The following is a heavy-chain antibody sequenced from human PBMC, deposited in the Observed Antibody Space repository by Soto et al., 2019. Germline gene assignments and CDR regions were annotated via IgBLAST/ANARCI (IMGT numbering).Heavy chain of an antibody. V-gene: IGHV3-64*02. CDR1: GFTFSSYD. J-gene: IGHJ4*02. D-gene: IGHD5-18*01. Sequence: PWGSRRLSCAASGFTFSSYDMPWVRQAPGKGLEYVSAISRNGGSTYYADSVKGRFTISRDNSKNTLYLQMGSLRAEDMAVYYCETRGGGYNSLDYWGGGTLGT. CDR2: ISRNGGST. CDR3: ETRGGGYNSLDY.